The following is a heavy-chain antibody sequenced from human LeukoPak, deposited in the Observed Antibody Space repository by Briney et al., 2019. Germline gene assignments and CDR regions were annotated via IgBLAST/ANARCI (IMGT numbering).Heavy chain of an antibody. J-gene: IGHJ4*02. D-gene: IGHD3-22*01. CDR2: IRSKAYGGTT. V-gene: IGHV3-49*04. Sequence: GGSLRLSCAASGFTFDDYGMSWVRQAPGKGLEWVGFIRSKAYGGTTEYAASVKGRFTISRDDSKSIAYLQMNSLKTEDTAVYYCTRDYYDSSGYHWGPRIDYWGQGTLVTVSS. CDR1: GFTFDDYG. CDR3: TRDYYDSSGYHWGPRIDY.